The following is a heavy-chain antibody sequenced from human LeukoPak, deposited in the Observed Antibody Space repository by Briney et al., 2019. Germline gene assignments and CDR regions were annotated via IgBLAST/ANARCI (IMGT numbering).Heavy chain of an antibody. CDR1: GFAFNFYA. V-gene: IGHV3-7*05. CDR3: ARGNFSAYDI. CDR2: IKQDGSEK. J-gene: IGHJ3*02. D-gene: IGHD2/OR15-2a*01. Sequence: GGPLKLSGAASGFAFNFYAMSWVRQAPGKGLEWVANIKQDGSEKYYVDSVKGRFPISRDNAKNPLYLQMNSVRAEDTAVYYCARGNFSAYDIWGQGTMVTVSS.